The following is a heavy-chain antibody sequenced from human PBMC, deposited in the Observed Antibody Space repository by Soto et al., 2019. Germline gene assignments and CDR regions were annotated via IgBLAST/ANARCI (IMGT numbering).Heavy chain of an antibody. V-gene: IGHV5-51*01. Sequence: PGESLNIPCSGSGYLFTTYWIGWVRPFPGKGLERMGIIYPGDSVTRYSLSFHGQVTISADKSISTAYLQWSSLKASDTAMYYCARYLFSVYYGMDVWGQGTTVTVSS. J-gene: IGHJ6*02. CDR2: IYPGDSVT. CDR3: ARYLFSVYYGMDV. CDR1: GYLFTTYW.